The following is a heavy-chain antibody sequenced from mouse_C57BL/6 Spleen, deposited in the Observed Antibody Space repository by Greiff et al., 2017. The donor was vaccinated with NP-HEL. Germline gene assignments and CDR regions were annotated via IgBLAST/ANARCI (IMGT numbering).Heavy chain of an antibody. CDR3: ARGAFYYGSSFWYFDV. CDR1: GYTFTSYW. Sequence: VQLQQPGAELVRPGSSVKLSCKASGYTFTSYWMHWVKQRPIQGLEWIGNIDPSDSETHYNQKFKDKATLTVDKSSSTAYMQLSSLTSEDSAVYYCARGAFYYGSSFWYFDVWGTGTTVTVSS. D-gene: IGHD1-1*01. J-gene: IGHJ1*03. V-gene: IGHV1-52*01. CDR2: IDPSDSET.